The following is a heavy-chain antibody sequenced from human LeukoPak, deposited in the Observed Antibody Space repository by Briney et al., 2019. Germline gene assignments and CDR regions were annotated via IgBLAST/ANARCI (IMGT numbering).Heavy chain of an antibody. CDR2: ISSSSYI. CDR1: GFTFSSYW. D-gene: IGHD6-6*01. CDR3: ARDRHRSSSLDY. V-gene: IGHV3-21*01. Sequence: GGSLRLSCAASGFTFSSYWMHWVRQAPGKGLEWVSSISSSSYIYHADSVKGRFTISRDNAKNSLYLQMNSLRAEDTAVYYCARDRHRSSSLDYWGQGTLVTVSS. J-gene: IGHJ4*02.